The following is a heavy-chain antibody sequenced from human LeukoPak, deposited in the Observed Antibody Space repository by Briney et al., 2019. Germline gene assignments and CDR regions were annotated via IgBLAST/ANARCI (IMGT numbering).Heavy chain of an antibody. D-gene: IGHD3-16*01. CDR2: IYPGDSET. CDR3: ARAFLSDGGGTD. V-gene: IGHV5-51*01. J-gene: IGHJ4*02. Sequence: GESLMISCKGSGYRFTNYWIGWVRQMPGKGLEWMGVIYPGDSETRYNPSFQGHVTMSADKSSTTAYLQWSSLKASDTAMYYCARAFLSDGGGTDWGQGTLVTVSS. CDR1: GYRFTNYW.